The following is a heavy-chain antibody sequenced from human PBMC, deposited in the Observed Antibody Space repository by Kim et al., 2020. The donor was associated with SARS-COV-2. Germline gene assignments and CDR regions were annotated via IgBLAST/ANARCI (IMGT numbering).Heavy chain of an antibody. CDR2: INHSGST. Sequence: SETLSLTCAVYGGSFSGYYWSWIRQPPGKGLEWIGEINHSGSTNYNPSLKSRVTISVDTSKNQFSLKLSSVTAADTAVYYCARGKIAVAGFLYNWFDPWGQGTLVTVSS. CDR1: GGSFSGYY. CDR3: ARGKIAVAGFLYNWFDP. J-gene: IGHJ5*02. V-gene: IGHV4-34*01. D-gene: IGHD6-19*01.